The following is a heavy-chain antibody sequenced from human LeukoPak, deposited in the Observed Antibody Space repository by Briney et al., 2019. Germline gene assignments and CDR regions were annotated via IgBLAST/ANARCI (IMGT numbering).Heavy chain of an antibody. CDR1: GGSISSGGYY. Sequence: SETLSLTCTVSGGSISSGGYYWTWIRQHPGKGLEWIGYIHYSGTTYYNPSLKSRLTISVDTSKNQFPLKLISVTAADTAVYYCARSGLTATGEFDFWGQGTLVTVSS. D-gene: IGHD2-15*01. CDR2: IHYSGTT. J-gene: IGHJ4*02. V-gene: IGHV4-31*03. CDR3: ARSGLTATGEFDF.